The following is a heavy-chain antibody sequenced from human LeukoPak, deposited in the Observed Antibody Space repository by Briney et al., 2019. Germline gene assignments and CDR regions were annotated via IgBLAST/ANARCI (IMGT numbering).Heavy chain of an antibody. V-gene: IGHV3-21*01. CDR3: ARGRQNSGSYSAAFDI. CDR1: GFTFSSYA. Sequence: GGSLRLSCAASGFTFSSYAMSWVRQAPGKGLEWVSSISSSSIYIYYADSLKGRFTISRDNAKNSLYLQMNSLRAEDTAVYYCARGRQNSGSYSAAFDIWGQGTMVTVSS. J-gene: IGHJ3*02. CDR2: ISSSSIYI. D-gene: IGHD1-26*01.